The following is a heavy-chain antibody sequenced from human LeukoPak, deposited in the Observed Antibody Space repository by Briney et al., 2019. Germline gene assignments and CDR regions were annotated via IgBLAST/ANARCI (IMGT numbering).Heavy chain of an antibody. Sequence: GGSLRLSCAASGFTFSSYSMTWVRQAPGKGLEWVSSIGGTGVSTYYADSVKGRFTISRDNSKNTLYLQMNSLRAEDTAVYYCYILARYTTYLDSWGQGTLVTVSS. CDR2: IGGTGVST. CDR1: GFTFSSYS. D-gene: IGHD3-16*02. CDR3: YILARYTTYLDS. J-gene: IGHJ4*02. V-gene: IGHV3-23*01.